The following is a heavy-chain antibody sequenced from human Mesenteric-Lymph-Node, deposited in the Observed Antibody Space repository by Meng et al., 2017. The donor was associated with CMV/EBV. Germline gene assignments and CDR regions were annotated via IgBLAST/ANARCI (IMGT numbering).Heavy chain of an antibody. CDR3: ARDRPHSGSSFRSYDAFDI. D-gene: IGHD1-26*01. V-gene: IGHV1-69*05. CDR1: GDTFSSYA. Sequence: SVKVSCKASGDTFSSYAISWVRQAPGQGLEWMGGIIPIFGTANYAQKFQGRVTITTDESTSTAYMELSSLRSEDTAVYYCARDRPHSGSSFRSYDAFDIWGQGTMVTVSS. CDR2: IIPIFGTA. J-gene: IGHJ3*02.